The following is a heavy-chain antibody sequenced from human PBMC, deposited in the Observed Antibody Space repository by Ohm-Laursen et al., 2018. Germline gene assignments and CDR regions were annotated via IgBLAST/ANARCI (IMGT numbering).Heavy chain of an antibody. CDR2: IYYSGST. J-gene: IGHJ4*02. CDR1: GGSISSYY. Sequence: SETLSLTCTVSGGSISSYYWSWIRQHPGKGLEWIGYIYYSGSTYYNPSLKSRVTMSVDTSKSQFSLKVNSVTAADTAVYYCARSFDTYYFDLWGQGTLVTVSS. V-gene: IGHV4-59*12. CDR3: ARSFDTYYFDL.